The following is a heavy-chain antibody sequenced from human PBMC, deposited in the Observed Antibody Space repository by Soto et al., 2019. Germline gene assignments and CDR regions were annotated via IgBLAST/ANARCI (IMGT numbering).Heavy chain of an antibody. J-gene: IGHJ5*02. CDR2: IATYNSNR. CDR3: ARVVRGVVNWFDP. Sequence: ASVKVSCKTSGDTFTNFCLSWVRQAPGQGLEWMGWIATYNSNRNLAQKFQGRLTLTTDTSTSTAYMELKSLGYDDTAVYYCARVVRGVVNWFDPWGQGTLVTVSS. D-gene: IGHD3-10*01. CDR1: GDTFTNFC. V-gene: IGHV1-18*01.